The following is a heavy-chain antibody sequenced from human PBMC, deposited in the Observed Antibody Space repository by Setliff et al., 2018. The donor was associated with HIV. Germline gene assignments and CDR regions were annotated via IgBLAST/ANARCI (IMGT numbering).Heavy chain of an antibody. V-gene: IGHV3-74*01. Sequence: PGGSLRLSCVASGFTFSPYWTHWVRQAPGKGLVWVSLINSDGSSTRYADSVKGRFTISRDNAKNTLYLQMNSLRAEDTAVYYCARARYMDVWGKGTTVTVSS. CDR1: GFTFSPYW. D-gene: IGHD6-6*01. CDR2: INSDGSST. J-gene: IGHJ6*03. CDR3: ARARYMDV.